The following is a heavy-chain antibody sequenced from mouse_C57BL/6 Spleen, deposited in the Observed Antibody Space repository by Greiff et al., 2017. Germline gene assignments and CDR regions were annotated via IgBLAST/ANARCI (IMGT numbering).Heavy chain of an antibody. V-gene: IGHV14-4*01. CDR3: TTHSNYTYCYAMDY. J-gene: IGHJ4*01. D-gene: IGHD2-5*01. Sequence: EVQLVESGAELVRPGASVKLSCTASGFNIKDDYMHWVKQRPEQGLEWIGWIDPENGDTEYASKFQGKATITAETSSNTAYLQLSSLTSEDTAVYYCTTHSNYTYCYAMDYWGQGTSVTVSS. CDR2: IDPENGDT. CDR1: GFNIKDDY.